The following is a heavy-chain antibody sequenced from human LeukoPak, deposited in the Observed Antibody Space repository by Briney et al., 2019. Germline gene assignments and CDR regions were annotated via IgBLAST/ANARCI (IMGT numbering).Heavy chain of an antibody. D-gene: IGHD5-12*01. Sequence: PFETLSLTCAVYGGSFSGYYWSWIRQPPGKGLEWIGEINHSGSTNYNPSLKSRVTISVDTSKNQFSLKLSSVTAADTAVYYCARHRGYSPDAFDIWGQGTMVTVSS. CDR2: INHSGST. V-gene: IGHV4-34*01. CDR3: ARHRGYSPDAFDI. J-gene: IGHJ3*02. CDR1: GGSFSGYY.